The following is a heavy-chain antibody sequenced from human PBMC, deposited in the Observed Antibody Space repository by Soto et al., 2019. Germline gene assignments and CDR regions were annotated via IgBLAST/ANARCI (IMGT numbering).Heavy chain of an antibody. CDR2: IGTAGDT. Sequence: GGSLRLSCAASGFTFSSYDMHWVRQATGKGLEWVSAIGTAGDTYYPGSVKGRFTISRENAKNSLYLQMNSLRAGDTAVYYCAREELGYYGMDVWGQGTTVTVSS. CDR3: AREELGYYGMDV. D-gene: IGHD1-7*01. V-gene: IGHV3-13*01. J-gene: IGHJ6*02. CDR1: GFTFSSYD.